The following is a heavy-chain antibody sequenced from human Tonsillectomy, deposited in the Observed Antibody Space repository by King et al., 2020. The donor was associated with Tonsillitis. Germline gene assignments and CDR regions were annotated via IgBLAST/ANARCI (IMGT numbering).Heavy chain of an antibody. CDR2: ISYDGSNK. V-gene: IGHV3-30-3*01. J-gene: IGHJ6*02. CDR3: ARDKGYSGYDYYYYGMDV. D-gene: IGHD5-12*01. Sequence: QLVQSGGGVVQPGRSLRLSCAASGFTFSSYAMHWVRQAPGKGLEWVAVISYDGSNKYYADSVKGRFTISRDNSKNPLYLQMNSLRAEDTALYYCARDKGYSGYDYYYYGMDVWGQGTTVTVSS. CDR1: GFTFSSYA.